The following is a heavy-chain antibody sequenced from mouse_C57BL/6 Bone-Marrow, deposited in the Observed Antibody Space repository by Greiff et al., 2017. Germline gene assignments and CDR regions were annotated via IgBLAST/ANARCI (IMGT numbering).Heavy chain of an antibody. J-gene: IGHJ2*01. CDR3: AREGPYYFYDY. CDR2: IYPRSGNT. V-gene: IGHV1-81*01. Sequence: QVQLQQSGAELARPGASVKLSCTASGYTFTSYGICWVQQSTGQGLEWIGEIYPRSGNTYYNEKFKGKATLTADKSSSTAYMELRSLTSEDSAVYFCAREGPYYFYDYWGQGTTLTVSS. D-gene: IGHD1-1*01. CDR1: GYTFTSYG.